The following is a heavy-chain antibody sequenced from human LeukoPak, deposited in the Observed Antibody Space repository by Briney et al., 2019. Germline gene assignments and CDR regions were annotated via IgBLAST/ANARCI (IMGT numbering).Heavy chain of an antibody. CDR2: TYYRSKWYS. CDR1: GDSVSSNSVT. Sequence: SQTLSLTFAISGDSVSSNSVTWNWIRQSPSRGLEWLGRTYYRSKWYSDYAVSVKSRITINSDTSKNQFSLQLNSVTPEDTAVYHCARENGGYDFWGQGTLVTVSS. D-gene: IGHD5-12*01. CDR3: ARENGGYDF. V-gene: IGHV6-1*01. J-gene: IGHJ4*02.